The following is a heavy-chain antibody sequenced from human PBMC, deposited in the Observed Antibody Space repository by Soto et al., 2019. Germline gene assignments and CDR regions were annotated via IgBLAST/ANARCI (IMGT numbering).Heavy chain of an antibody. V-gene: IGHV4-34*01. Sequence: QVQLQQWGAGLLRPSETLSLTCAVYDGSFRGYQWSWIRQSPGKGLEWIGEINRSGSTNYNPSLKSRVTISVDTSKNQSSLKVTSVTDADTAVYYCARRPDGFDIWGQGTMVTVSS. CDR1: DGSFRGYQ. J-gene: IGHJ3*02. CDR2: INRSGST. CDR3: ARRPDGFDI. D-gene: IGHD6-6*01.